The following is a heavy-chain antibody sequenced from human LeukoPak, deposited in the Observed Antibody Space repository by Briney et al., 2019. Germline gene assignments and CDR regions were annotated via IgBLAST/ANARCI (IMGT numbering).Heavy chain of an antibody. J-gene: IGHJ4*02. CDR2: IIPILGIA. V-gene: IGHV1-69*04. Sequence: ASVKVSCKASGGTFSSYAISWVRQAPGQGLEWMGRIIPILGIAKYAQKFQGRVTITADKSTSTAYMELSSLRSEDTAVYYCARGEGGKYSSGWYWLSWGQGTLVTVSS. CDR3: ARGEGGKYSSGWYWLS. CDR1: GGTFSSYA. D-gene: IGHD6-19*01.